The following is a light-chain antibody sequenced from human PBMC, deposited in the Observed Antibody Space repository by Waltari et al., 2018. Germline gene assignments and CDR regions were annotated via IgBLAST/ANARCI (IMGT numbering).Light chain of an antibody. CDR3: SSYTSSSTWV. V-gene: IGLV2-18*02. CDR1: RSDVGSYHR. Sequence: QSALTQPPSVSGSPGQSVPISCTGTRSDVGSYHRVSWYQQPPDTAPKLIIYEVSDRPSGVPDRFSGSKSANTAFLTISGLQAEDEADYFCSSYTSSSTWVFGTGTKVTVL. CDR2: EVS. J-gene: IGLJ1*01.